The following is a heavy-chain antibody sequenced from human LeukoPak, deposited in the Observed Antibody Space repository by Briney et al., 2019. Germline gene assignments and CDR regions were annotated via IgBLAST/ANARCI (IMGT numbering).Heavy chain of an antibody. J-gene: IGHJ4*02. V-gene: IGHV1-2*02. D-gene: IGHD1-26*01. CDR3: ARGRGSYSLDY. Sequence: GASVKVSCKASGYTFTSYGISWVRQAPGQGLEWMGWINPNSGGTNYAQKFQGRVTMTGDTSISTAYMELSRLTSDDTAVYYCARGRGSYSLDYWGQGTLVTVSS. CDR2: INPNSGGT. CDR1: GYTFTSYG.